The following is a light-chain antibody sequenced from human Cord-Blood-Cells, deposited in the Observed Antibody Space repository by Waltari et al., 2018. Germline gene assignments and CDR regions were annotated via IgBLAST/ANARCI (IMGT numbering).Light chain of an antibody. V-gene: IGLV2-14*01. CDR2: DVS. CDR1: SRDVAGYNY. J-gene: IGLJ1*01. CDR3: SSYTSSSTYV. Sequence: QSALTQPASVSGSPGQSITISCPGTSRDVAGYNYVTWYQQHPGKAPKLIISDVSNRPSGVSNRFSGSKSGNTASLTISGLQAEDKADYYCSSYTSSSTYVFGTGTKVTVL.